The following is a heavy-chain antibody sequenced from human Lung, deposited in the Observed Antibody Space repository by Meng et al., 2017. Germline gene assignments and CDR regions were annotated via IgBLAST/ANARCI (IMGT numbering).Heavy chain of an antibody. CDR3: ARGPTTMAHDFDY. Sequence: QVPLQQWGSGLLKPSETLSLTSVVSGGSFSDYNWSWIRQPPGKGLEWIGEINHSGSTNYNPSLESLATISVDTSQNNLSLKLSSVTAADSAVYYCARGPTTMAHDFDYWGQGTLVTVSS. CDR1: GGSFSDYN. D-gene: IGHD4-11*01. CDR2: INHSGST. J-gene: IGHJ4*02. V-gene: IGHV4-34*01.